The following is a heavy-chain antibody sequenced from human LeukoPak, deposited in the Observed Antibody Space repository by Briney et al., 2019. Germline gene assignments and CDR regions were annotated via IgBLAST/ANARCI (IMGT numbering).Heavy chain of an antibody. Sequence: GGSLRLSCAASGFTVSSNYMSWVRQAPGKGLEWVSVIYSGGSTYYADSVKGRFTISRDNSKNTLYLQMNSLRAEYTAVYYCARERVVAATLDAFDIWGQGTMVTVSS. CDR3: ARERVVAATLDAFDI. CDR2: IYSGGST. V-gene: IGHV3-53*01. J-gene: IGHJ3*02. D-gene: IGHD2-15*01. CDR1: GFTVSSNY.